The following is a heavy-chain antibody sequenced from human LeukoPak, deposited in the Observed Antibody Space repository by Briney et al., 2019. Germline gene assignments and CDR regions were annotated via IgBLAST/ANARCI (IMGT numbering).Heavy chain of an antibody. Sequence: PGGSLRLSCAASGFTLSSYSMNWVRQAPGKGLEWVSSISSSSSYIYYADSVKGRFTISRDNAKNSLYLQMNSLRAEDTAVYYCARSVLGKRNYYGIDVWGQGTTVTVSS. V-gene: IGHV3-21*01. CDR1: GFTLSSYS. J-gene: IGHJ6*02. CDR3: ARSVLGKRNYYGIDV. CDR2: ISSSSSYI. D-gene: IGHD7-27*01.